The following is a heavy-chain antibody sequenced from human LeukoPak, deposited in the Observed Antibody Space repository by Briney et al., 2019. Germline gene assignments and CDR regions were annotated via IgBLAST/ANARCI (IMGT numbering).Heavy chain of an antibody. D-gene: IGHD2-15*01. J-gene: IGHJ6*02. Sequence: GGSLRLSCAASGFTFSSYAMSWVRQAPGKGLEWVSLISWDGGSTYYADSVKGRFTISRDNSKNSLYLQMNSLRTEDTALYYCAKDDRTFVNCSGGSCYNYYYYGMDVWGQGTTVTVSS. CDR3: AKDDRTFVNCSGGSCYNYYYYGMDV. CDR2: ISWDGGST. V-gene: IGHV3-43*01. CDR1: GFTFSSYA.